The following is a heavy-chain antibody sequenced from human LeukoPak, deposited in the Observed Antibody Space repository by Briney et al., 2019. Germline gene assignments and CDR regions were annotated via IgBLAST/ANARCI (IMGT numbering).Heavy chain of an antibody. J-gene: IGHJ4*02. CDR1: GYTLTELS. D-gene: IGHD3-9*01. CDR3: ARDRARRLRYFDWLLYGAFDY. CDR2: FDPEDGET. Sequence: ASVKVSCKVSGYTLTELSMHWVRQAPGKGLEWMGGFDPEDGETIYAQKFQGRVTMTEDTSTDTAYMELSSLRSEDTAVYYCARDRARRLRYFDWLLYGAFDYWGQGTLVTVSS. V-gene: IGHV1-24*01.